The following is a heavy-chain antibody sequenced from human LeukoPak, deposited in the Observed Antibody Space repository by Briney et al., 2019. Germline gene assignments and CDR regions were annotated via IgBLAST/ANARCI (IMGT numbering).Heavy chain of an antibody. Sequence: GGSLRLSCAASGFTFDDYGMSWVRQAPGKGLEWVSGINWNGGSTGYADSVKGQFTISRDNAKNSLYLQMNSLRAEDTALYHCARRPYYYDSSGYYYFDYWGQGTLVTVSS. CDR2: INWNGGST. CDR1: GFTFDDYG. D-gene: IGHD3-22*01. CDR3: ARRPYYYDSSGYYYFDY. V-gene: IGHV3-20*01. J-gene: IGHJ4*02.